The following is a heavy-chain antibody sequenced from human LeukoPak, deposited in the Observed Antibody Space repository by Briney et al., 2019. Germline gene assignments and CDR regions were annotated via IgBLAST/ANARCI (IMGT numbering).Heavy chain of an antibody. CDR3: ARENVVVPAAAMDLYYYYYYMDV. CDR2: ISSSSSTI. J-gene: IGHJ6*03. V-gene: IGHV3-48*01. CDR1: GFTFSSYS. Sequence: GGSLRLSCAASGFTFSSYSMYWVRQAPGKGLEWVSYISSSSSTIYYADSVKGRFTISRDNAKNSLYLQMNSLRAEDTAVYYCARENVVVPAAAMDLYYYYYYMDVWGKGTTVTVSS. D-gene: IGHD2-2*01.